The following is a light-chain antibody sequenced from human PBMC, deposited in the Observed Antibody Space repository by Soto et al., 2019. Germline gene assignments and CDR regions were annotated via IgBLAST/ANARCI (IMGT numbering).Light chain of an antibody. CDR3: CSYARRNTYV. J-gene: IGLJ1*01. Sequence: QSVLTQPASVSGSPGQSITISCTGTSSDVGSYNLVSWYQQHPGKAPKLMIYEGSKRPSGVSNRFSGSKSGNTASLTISGLQAEDEADYYCCSYARRNTYVFGSGTKLTVL. V-gene: IGLV2-23*01. CDR2: EGS. CDR1: SSDVGSYNL.